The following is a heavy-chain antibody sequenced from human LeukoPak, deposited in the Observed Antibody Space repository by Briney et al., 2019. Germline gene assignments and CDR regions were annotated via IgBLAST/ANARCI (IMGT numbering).Heavy chain of an antibody. Sequence: ASVKVSCKASGYTFTGYAIHWVRQAPGQSLEWMGWINTDKGNTRYSENLQDRVTITRDTSASTAYMELRSLRSEDTAVYYCARGMGYSYGHPQGAFDIWGQGTMVTVSS. D-gene: IGHD5-18*01. J-gene: IGHJ3*02. CDR2: INTDKGNT. CDR3: ARGMGYSYGHPQGAFDI. V-gene: IGHV1-3*04. CDR1: GYTFTGYA.